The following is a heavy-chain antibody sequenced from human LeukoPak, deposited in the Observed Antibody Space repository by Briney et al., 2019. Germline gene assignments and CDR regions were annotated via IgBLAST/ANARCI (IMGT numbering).Heavy chain of an antibody. Sequence: KPSETLSLTCTVSGGSISSYYWSWIRQPPGKGLEGIGYIYYIGSTNYNPSLNSRVTISVDTSKNQFSLKLSSVTAADTAVYYCARDLTLWFGELFGAFDIWGQGTMVTVSS. V-gene: IGHV4-59*12. CDR1: GGSISSYY. D-gene: IGHD3-10*01. CDR3: ARDLTLWFGELFGAFDI. CDR2: IYYIGST. J-gene: IGHJ3*02.